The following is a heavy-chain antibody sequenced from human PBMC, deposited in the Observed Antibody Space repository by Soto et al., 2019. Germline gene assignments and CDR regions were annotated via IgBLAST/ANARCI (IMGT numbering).Heavy chain of an antibody. CDR1: GGTFSSYT. Sequence: ASVKVSCKASGGTFSSYTISWVRQAPGQGLEWMGRIIPILGIANYAQKFQGRVTITADKSTSTAYMELSSLRSEDTAVYYCEAGYIFCWDDYWGQGTLVTVSS. J-gene: IGHJ4*02. V-gene: IGHV1-69*02. D-gene: IGHD1-1*01. CDR2: IIPILGIA. CDR3: EAGYIFCWDDY.